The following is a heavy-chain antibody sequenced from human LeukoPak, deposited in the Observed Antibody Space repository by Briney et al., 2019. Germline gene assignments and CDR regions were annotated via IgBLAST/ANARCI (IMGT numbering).Heavy chain of an antibody. D-gene: IGHD2-2*02. CDR1: GYTLTELS. CDR3: ATVGYCSSTSCYKGWFDP. J-gene: IGHJ5*02. CDR2: FDPEDGET. V-gene: IGHV1-24*01. Sequence: ASVKVSCKVSGYTLTELSMHWVRQAPGKGPEWMGGFDPEDGETIYAQKFQGRVTMTEDISTDTAYMEQSSLRSEDTAVYYCATVGYCSSTSCYKGWFDPWGQGTLVTVSS.